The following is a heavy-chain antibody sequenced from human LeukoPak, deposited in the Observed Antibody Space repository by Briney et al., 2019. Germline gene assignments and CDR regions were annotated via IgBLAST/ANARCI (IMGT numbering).Heavy chain of an antibody. V-gene: IGHV3-64*01. CDR2: ISSNGGIT. CDR3: ARVNYYDRSGSRGLDY. D-gene: IGHD3-22*01. Sequence: GGSLRLSCAASGFTFSTYAMHWVRQVPGKGLEYVSAISSNGGITYYANSVKGRFTISRDNSKNTLYLQMGSLRAEDMAVYYCARVNYYDRSGSRGLDYWGQGTLVTVSS. CDR1: GFTFSTYA. J-gene: IGHJ4*02.